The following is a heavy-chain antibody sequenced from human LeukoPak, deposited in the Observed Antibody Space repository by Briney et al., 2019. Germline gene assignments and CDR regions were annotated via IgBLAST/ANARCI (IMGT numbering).Heavy chain of an antibody. Sequence: SETLSLTCTLSGASISSSYWSWFRKPPGKRLEWIGFIYYTGGTNYNPSLESRVTISVDTSKTQFSLKLRSVTAADTAVYYCARLGEAVAGSGKWYFDLWGRGTLVTVSS. J-gene: IGHJ2*01. CDR2: IYYTGGT. D-gene: IGHD6-19*01. CDR3: ARLGEAVAGSGKWYFDL. CDR1: GASISSSY. V-gene: IGHV4-59*08.